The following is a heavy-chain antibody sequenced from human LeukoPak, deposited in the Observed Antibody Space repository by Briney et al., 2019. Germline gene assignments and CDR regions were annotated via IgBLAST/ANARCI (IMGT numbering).Heavy chain of an antibody. V-gene: IGHV3-7*01. CDR3: ARDRITQFDY. CDR1: GFTFTTYG. D-gene: IGHD3-10*01. J-gene: IGHJ4*02. Sequence: GGSLRLSCAASGFTFTTYGMSWVRQAPGKGLEWVANIKQDGSEKYYVDSVKGRFTISRDNAKNSLYLQMNSLRAEDTAVYYCARDRITQFDYWGQGTLVTVSS. CDR2: IKQDGSEK.